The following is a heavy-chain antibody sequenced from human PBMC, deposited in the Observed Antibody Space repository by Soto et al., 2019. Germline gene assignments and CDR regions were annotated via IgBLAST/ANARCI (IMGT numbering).Heavy chain of an antibody. CDR2: IYYSGST. Sequence: SETLSLTCPVSGCSVSSGSYYWSWIRQPPGKGLEWIGYIYYSGSTNYNPSLKSRVTISVDTSKNQFSLKLSSVTAADTAVYYCARDIAAADHAYYFDYWGQGTLVTVSS. CDR3: ARDIAAADHAYYFDY. D-gene: IGHD6-13*01. V-gene: IGHV4-61*01. CDR1: GCSVSSGSYY. J-gene: IGHJ4*01.